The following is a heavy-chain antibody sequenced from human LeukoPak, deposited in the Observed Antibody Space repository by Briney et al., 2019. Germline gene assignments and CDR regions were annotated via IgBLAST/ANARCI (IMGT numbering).Heavy chain of an antibody. J-gene: IGHJ4*02. Sequence: GGSLRLSCAASGFTFSDYYMSWIRQAPGKGLEWVSHISNSGSTIYYADSVKGRFTISRDNAKNSLYLQMDSLRAEDTAVYYCATAPAAADSFWGQGTLVAVSS. CDR1: GFTFSDYY. V-gene: IGHV3-11*04. D-gene: IGHD6-13*01. CDR3: ATAPAAADSF. CDR2: ISNSGSTI.